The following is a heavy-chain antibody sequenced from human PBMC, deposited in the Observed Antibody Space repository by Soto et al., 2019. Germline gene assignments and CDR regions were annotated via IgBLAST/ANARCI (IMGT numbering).Heavy chain of an antibody. Sequence: QLQLEESGPGLVKSSETLSLTCSVSGDSISSSSYYWGWIRQSPGEGLEWIGNIHGNGGTQYNPSLRSSVIISGGKAANQFSLRLTSGNAADTAFYYCGGRYGPSEFDHWGQGSLVTVSS. CDR3: GGRYGPSEFDH. CDR2: IHGNGGT. CDR1: GDSISSSSYY. D-gene: IGHD3-9*01. J-gene: IGHJ4*02. V-gene: IGHV4-39*01.